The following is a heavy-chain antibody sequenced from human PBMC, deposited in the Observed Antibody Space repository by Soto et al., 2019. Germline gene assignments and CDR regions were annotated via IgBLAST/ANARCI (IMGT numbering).Heavy chain of an antibody. V-gene: IGHV3-21*01. CDR2: ISSNSAYI. CDR1: GFTFRSFT. Sequence: GGSLRLSCAASGFTFRSFTMNWVRQAPGKGLEWVSTISSNSAYIYYTDALRGRFTISRDNAKNSLHLQMNSLRAEDTAVYYCARGEQWHAVNWFDPWGQGTLVTVSS. J-gene: IGHJ5*02. CDR3: ARGEQWHAVNWFDP. D-gene: IGHD6-19*01.